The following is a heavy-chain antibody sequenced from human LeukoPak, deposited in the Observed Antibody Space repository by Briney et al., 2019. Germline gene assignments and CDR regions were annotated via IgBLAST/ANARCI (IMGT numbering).Heavy chain of an antibody. J-gene: IGHJ4*02. CDR2: ISGSGTVT. D-gene: IGHD2-15*01. CDR1: GFTFRSYA. V-gene: IGHV3-23*01. Sequence: GRSLRLPCAASGFTFRSYAMHWVRQAPGKGLEWVSIISGSGTVTYYADSVKGRFTISRDNSQNTLYLQMNSLRAEDTAVYYCAKTSVGEGRIIGSGYFDNWGQGTLVTVSS. CDR3: AKTSVGEGRIIGSGYFDN.